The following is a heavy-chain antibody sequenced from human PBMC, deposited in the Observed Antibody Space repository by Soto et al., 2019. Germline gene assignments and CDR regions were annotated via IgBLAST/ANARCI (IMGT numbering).Heavy chain of an antibody. Sequence: QVQLVQSGAEVKKPGSSVKVSCKASGGTFSSYTISWVRQAPGQGLEWMGRTIPILGIANYAQKFQGRVTITADKSTSTAYMELSSLRSEDTAVYYCARGYCSGGSCYSGEDVWGKGTTVTVSS. CDR2: TIPILGIA. CDR3: ARGYCSGGSCYSGEDV. CDR1: GGTFSSYT. D-gene: IGHD2-15*01. J-gene: IGHJ6*04. V-gene: IGHV1-69*02.